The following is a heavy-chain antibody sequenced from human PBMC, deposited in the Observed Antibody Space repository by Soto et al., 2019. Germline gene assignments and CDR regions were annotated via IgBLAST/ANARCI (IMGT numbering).Heavy chain of an antibody. CDR2: IYYSGST. V-gene: IGHV4-30-4*01. CDR3: ARVVPAAGTPYYFDY. CDR1: GGSISSGDYY. D-gene: IGHD6-13*01. Sequence: KASETLSLTCTVSGGSISSGDYYWSWIRQPPGKGLEWIGYIYYSGSTYYNPSLKSRVTISVDTSKNQFSLKLSSVTAADTAVYYCARVVPAAGTPYYFDYWGQGTLVTVSS. J-gene: IGHJ4*02.